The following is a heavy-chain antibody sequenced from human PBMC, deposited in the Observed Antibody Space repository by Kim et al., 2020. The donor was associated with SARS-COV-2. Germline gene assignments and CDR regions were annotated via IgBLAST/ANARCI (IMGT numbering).Heavy chain of an antibody. V-gene: IGHV3-48*02. CDR3: ARVRGGANDY. D-gene: IGHD3-16*01. CDR2: RTI. J-gene: IGHJ4*02. Sequence: RTIQYTDSVKGRFTISRDNDKSSLYQQMNSLRDEETAVYYCARVRGGANDYWGQGTLVTVSS.